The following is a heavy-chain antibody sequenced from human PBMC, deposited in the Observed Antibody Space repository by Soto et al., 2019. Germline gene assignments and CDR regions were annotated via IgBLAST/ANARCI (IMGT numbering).Heavy chain of an antibody. V-gene: IGHV1-3*01. CDR1: GYTFNSHA. CDR3: GRDQSGIGYYVDWFDP. D-gene: IGHD3-10*02. J-gene: IGHJ5*02. Sequence: ASVKVSCKASGYTFNSHAIHWVRQAPGQRPEWLGWINAGNGNTYYSEKIEGRVTFTRDTAATTVNMELTSLTSEDTAIYYCGRDQSGIGYYVDWFDPWGQGTLVTVSS. CDR2: INAGNGNT.